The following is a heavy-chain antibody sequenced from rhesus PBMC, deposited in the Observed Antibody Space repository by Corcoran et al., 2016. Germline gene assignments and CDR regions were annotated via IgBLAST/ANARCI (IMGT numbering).Heavy chain of an antibody. Sequence: QVQLPESGPGLVQPSETLPLTCAVYGASINYNYWSWLRQPPGRGLEWIGYIFGGIGSTTYNPSLESQVTISKDTSKNQCSLKWNSVTAAATSVYYCALGMPFEFWGQGALVTISS. V-gene: IGHV4S7*01. CDR1: GASINYNY. J-gene: IGHJ1*01. D-gene: IGHD2-2*01. CDR3: ALGMPFEF. CDR2: IFGGIGST.